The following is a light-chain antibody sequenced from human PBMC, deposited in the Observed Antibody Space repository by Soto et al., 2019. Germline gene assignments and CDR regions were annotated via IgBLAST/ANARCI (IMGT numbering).Light chain of an antibody. V-gene: IGLV2-14*01. CDR3: SSYTSSSTPVV. CDR1: SSDVGGYNY. Sequence: QSALTQPASVSGSPGQSITISCTGTSSDVGGYNYVSWYQQHPGKAPKLMIYDVRNRPSGVSNRVSGSKSGNTASLTISGLQAEDEADYYCSSYTSSSTPVVFGGGTTLTVL. J-gene: IGLJ2*01. CDR2: DVR.